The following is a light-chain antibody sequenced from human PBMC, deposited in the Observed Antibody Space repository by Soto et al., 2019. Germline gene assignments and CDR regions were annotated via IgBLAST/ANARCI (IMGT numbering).Light chain of an antibody. V-gene: IGLV3-21*04. CDR3: QVWDSSSDHVV. CDR2: YDS. Sequence: SYELTQPPSVSVAPGKTARITCGGNNIGSKSVHWYQQKPGQAPVLVIYYDSDRPSGIPERFSGSNSGNTATLTISRVEDGDEGDYYCQVWDSSSDHVVFGGGTKLTVL. CDR1: NIGSKS. J-gene: IGLJ2*01.